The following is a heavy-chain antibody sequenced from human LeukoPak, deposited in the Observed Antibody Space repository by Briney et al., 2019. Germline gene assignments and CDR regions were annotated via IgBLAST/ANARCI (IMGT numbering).Heavy chain of an antibody. CDR1: GFTFSSYA. V-gene: IGHV3-23*01. Sequence: GGSLRLSCAASGFTFSSYAMSWVRQAPGKGLEWVSAISGSGGSTYYADSVKGRFTISRDNSKNTLYLQMSSLRAEDTAVYYCALRITMIVVVTYFDYWGQGTLVTVSS. CDR3: ALRITMIVVVTYFDY. J-gene: IGHJ4*02. CDR2: ISGSGGST. D-gene: IGHD3-22*01.